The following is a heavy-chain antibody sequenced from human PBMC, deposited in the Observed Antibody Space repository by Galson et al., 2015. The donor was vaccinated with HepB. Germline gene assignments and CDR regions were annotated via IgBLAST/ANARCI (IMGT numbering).Heavy chain of an antibody. D-gene: IGHD6-13*01. CDR1: GYTFTSYY. CDR3: ASGFAEREPSSWYYFDY. J-gene: IGHJ4*02. Sequence: SVKVSCKASGYTFTSYYMHWVRQAPGQGLEWMGGIIPIFGTANYAQKFQGRVTITADESTSTAYMELSSLRSEETAVYYCASGFAEREPSSWYYFDYWGQGTLVTVSS. V-gene: IGHV1-69*13. CDR2: IIPIFGTA.